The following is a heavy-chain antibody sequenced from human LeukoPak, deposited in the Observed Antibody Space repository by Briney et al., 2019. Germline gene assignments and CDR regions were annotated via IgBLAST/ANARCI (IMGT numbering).Heavy chain of an antibody. V-gene: IGHV3-53*01. J-gene: IGHJ4*02. CDR3: ARDLMGIAYRGAFYY. CDR1: GFTVSSNY. Sequence: GGSLRLSCAASGFTVSSNYMSWVRQAPGKGLEWVSVIYSGGSTYYADSVKGRFTISRDNAKNSLYLQMNSLRAEDTAVYYCARDLMGIAYRGAFYYWGQGTLVTVSS. D-gene: IGHD6-13*01. CDR2: IYSGGST.